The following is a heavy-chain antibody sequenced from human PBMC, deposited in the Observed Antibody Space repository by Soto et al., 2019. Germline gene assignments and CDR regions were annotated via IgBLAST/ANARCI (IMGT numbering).Heavy chain of an antibody. J-gene: IGHJ3*02. CDR3: LITTSAFDI. D-gene: IGHD4-4*01. Sequence: EVQLVESGGGLVQPGGSLRLSCAASGFTLRDYWMSWVRQAPGKGLEWVANIKQDGSGIYYVDSVEGRFTISRDTAKNSLFLQMNSLGAADTAVYYCLITTSAFDIWGQGTLVTVSS. V-gene: IGHV3-7*01. CDR1: GFTLRDYW. CDR2: IKQDGSGI.